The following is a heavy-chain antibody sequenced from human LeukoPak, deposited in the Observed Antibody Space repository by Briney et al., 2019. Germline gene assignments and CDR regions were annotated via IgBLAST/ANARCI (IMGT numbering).Heavy chain of an antibody. J-gene: IGHJ6*02. CDR2: INPNSGST. Sequence: ASVKVSCKASGYTFTGYYMHWVRQAPGQGLEWMGWINPNSGSTNYAQKFQGWVTMTRDTSISTAYMELSRLRSDDTAVYYCARSVVVTAIGGNYYYYGMDVWGQGTTVTVSS. D-gene: IGHD2-21*02. CDR3: ARSVVVTAIGGNYYYYGMDV. CDR1: GYTFTGYY. V-gene: IGHV1-2*04.